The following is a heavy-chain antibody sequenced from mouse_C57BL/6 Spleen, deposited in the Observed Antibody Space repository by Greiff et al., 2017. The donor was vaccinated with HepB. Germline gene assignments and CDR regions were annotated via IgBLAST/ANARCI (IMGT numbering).Heavy chain of an antibody. CDR2: INPSSGYT. V-gene: IGHV1-7*01. J-gene: IGHJ2*01. CDR1: GYTFTSYW. Sequence: VQLQESGAELAKPGASVKLSCKASGYTFTSYWMHWVKQRPGKGLEWIGYINPSSGYTKYNQKFKDKATLTADKSSSTAYMQLSSLIYEDSAVYYCASREGFSSFDYWGQGTTLTVSS. CDR3: ASREGFSSFDY.